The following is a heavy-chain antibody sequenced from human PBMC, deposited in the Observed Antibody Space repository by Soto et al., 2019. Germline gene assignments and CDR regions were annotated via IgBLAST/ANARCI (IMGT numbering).Heavy chain of an antibody. CDR3: ARDRLHGSGWLNWLDP. Sequence: GGSLRLSCAASGFTFSDYYMSWIRQAPGKGLEWVSYISSSSSYTNYADSVKGRFTISRDNAKNSLYLQMNRLRAEDTAVYYCARDRLHGSGWLNWLDPWGQGTLVTVYS. D-gene: IGHD6-19*01. CDR2: ISSSSSYT. CDR1: GFTFSDYY. V-gene: IGHV3-11*06. J-gene: IGHJ5*02.